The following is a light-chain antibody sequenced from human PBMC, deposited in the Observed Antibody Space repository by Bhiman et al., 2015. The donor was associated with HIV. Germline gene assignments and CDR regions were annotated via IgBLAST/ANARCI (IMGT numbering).Light chain of an antibody. CDR1: SGSIASNS. Sequence: NFMLTQPHSVSESPGKTVTISCTGSSGSIASNSVQWYQQRPGSSPTLVIYEDTLRPIGVPDRFSGFVDTSSNSASLTISGLTTEDEADYYCQSYDVSVHVVFGGGTKLTVL. CDR2: EDT. J-gene: IGLJ2*01. V-gene: IGLV6-57*01. CDR3: QSYDVSVHVV.